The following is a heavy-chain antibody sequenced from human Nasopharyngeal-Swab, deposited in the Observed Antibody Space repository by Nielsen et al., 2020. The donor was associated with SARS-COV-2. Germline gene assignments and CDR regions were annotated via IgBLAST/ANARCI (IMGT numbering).Heavy chain of an antibody. J-gene: IGHJ6*03. V-gene: IGHV4-39*01. CDR2: IYYSGCT. CDR3: ARRPNCSSTSCSYYYYYMDV. D-gene: IGHD2-2*01. Sequence: IRPSPGQGLQWIGSIYYSGCTYYNPSLKSRVTISVDTSKNQFSLMLNSVTAADTAVYYCARRPNCSSTSCSYYYYYMDVWGKGTTVTVSS.